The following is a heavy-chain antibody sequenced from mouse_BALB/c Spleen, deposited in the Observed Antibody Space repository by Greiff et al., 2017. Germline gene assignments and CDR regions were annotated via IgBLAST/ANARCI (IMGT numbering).Heavy chain of an antibody. CDR1: GFTFSSYA. J-gene: IGHJ3*01. CDR2: ISSGGST. D-gene: IGHD2-4*01. CDR3: ARETDYDGPFAY. Sequence: EVQRVESGGGLVKPGGSLKLSCAASGFTFSSYAMSWVRQTPEKRLEWVASISSGGSTYYPDSVKGRFTISRDNARNILYLQMSSLRSEDTAMYYCARETDYDGPFAYWGQGTLVTVSA. V-gene: IGHV5-6-5*01.